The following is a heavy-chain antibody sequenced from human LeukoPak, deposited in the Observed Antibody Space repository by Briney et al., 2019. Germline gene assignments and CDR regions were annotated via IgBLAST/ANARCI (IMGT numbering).Heavy chain of an antibody. J-gene: IGHJ5*02. CDR1: GYSLSSGYY. D-gene: IGHD3-10*01. V-gene: IGHV4-38-2*02. CDR2: SGST. Sequence: PSETLSLTCTVSGYSLSSGYYWGWIRQPPGKGLEWIGSGSTYYNPSLKSRVTISVDTSKNQFSLKLSSVTAADTAVYYCARVVVRGGWFDPWGQGTLVTVSS. CDR3: ARVVVRGGWFDP.